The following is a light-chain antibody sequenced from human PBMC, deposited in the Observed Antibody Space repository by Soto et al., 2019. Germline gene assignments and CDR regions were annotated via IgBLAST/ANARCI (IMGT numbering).Light chain of an antibody. CDR3: SSYTGSRDPYV. V-gene: IGLV2-8*01. J-gene: IGLJ1*01. CDR1: SSDFGRFNF. CDR2: EVT. Sequence: ALTQPPSASGSPGQSVTISCTGTSSDFGRFNFVSWYQQHPGKAPKLLIYEVTKRPSGVPDRFSGSKSGNAASLTVSGLQAEDEADYFCSSYTGSRDPYVFGTGNKVTVL.